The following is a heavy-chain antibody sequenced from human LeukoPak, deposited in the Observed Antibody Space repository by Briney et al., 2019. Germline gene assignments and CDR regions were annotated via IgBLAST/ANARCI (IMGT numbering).Heavy chain of an antibody. CDR3: ARRVLLWFGELLTTPNWFDP. Sequence: SETLSLTCAVYGGSFSGYYWSWIRQPPGKGLEWIGEINHSGSTNYNPSLKSRVTISVDTSKNQFSLKLSSVTAADTAVYYCARRVLLWFGELLTTPNWFDPWGQGTLVTVSS. CDR2: INHSGST. J-gene: IGHJ5*02. CDR1: GGSFSGYY. V-gene: IGHV4-34*01. D-gene: IGHD3-10*01.